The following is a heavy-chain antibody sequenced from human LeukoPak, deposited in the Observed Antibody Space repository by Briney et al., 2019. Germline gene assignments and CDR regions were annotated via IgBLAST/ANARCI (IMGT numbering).Heavy chain of an antibody. Sequence: PGRSLRLSCAASGFTFDDYAMHWARQAPGKGLEWVSVVGWDGDNTYYADSVKGRFTISRDNSKNSLYLQMKSLRTEDSALYYCVKDRSHTVTYFDYWGRGTLVTVSS. CDR3: VKDRSHTVTYFDY. V-gene: IGHV3-43D*03. D-gene: IGHD4-11*01. CDR1: GFTFDDYA. J-gene: IGHJ4*02. CDR2: VGWDGDNT.